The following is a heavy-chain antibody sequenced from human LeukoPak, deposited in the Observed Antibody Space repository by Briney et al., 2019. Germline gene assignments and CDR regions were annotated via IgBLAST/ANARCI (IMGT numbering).Heavy chain of an antibody. CDR2: IYSGGST. Sequence: GGSLRLSCAASGFTDSSNYMSWVRQAPGKGLEGVSIIYSGGSTFYADSVKGRFTISRDNSKNTLYVQMNSLRAEDTAVYYCARLALQEVGATQTYYLDYWGQGTLVTVSS. J-gene: IGHJ4*02. V-gene: IGHV3-53*01. CDR1: GFTDSSNY. D-gene: IGHD1-26*01. CDR3: ARLALQEVGATQTYYLDY.